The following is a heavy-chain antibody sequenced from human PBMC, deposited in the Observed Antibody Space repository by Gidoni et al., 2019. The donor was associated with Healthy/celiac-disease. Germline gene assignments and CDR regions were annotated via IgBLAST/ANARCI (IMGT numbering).Heavy chain of an antibody. CDR1: GGSISSGSNY. CDR2: IYTSGST. CDR3: ARDRTDSGSYYYYYYYMDV. J-gene: IGHJ6*03. V-gene: IGHV4-61*02. Sequence: QVQLQESGPGLVKPSQTLSLTCTVSGGSISSGSNYWRWIRQPAGKGLEWIGRIYTSGSTSYNPSLKSRVTMSLDTSKNQFSLKLSSVTAADTAVYYCARDRTDSGSYYYYYYYMDVWGKGTTVTVSS. D-gene: IGHD6-13*01.